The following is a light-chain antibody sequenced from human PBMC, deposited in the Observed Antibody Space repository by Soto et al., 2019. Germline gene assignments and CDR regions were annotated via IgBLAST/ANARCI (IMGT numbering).Light chain of an antibody. V-gene: IGLV1-44*01. CDR1: SSNIGSNT. Sequence: QSVLTQPPSASGTPGQRVTISCSGSSSNIGSNTVNWYQQLPGTAPKLLIYSNSQRPSGVPDRFSGSKSGTSASLAISGLQAEDEADYYCAACDDSLNGRVFGTGTKLTVL. J-gene: IGLJ1*01. CDR3: AACDDSLNGRV. CDR2: SNS.